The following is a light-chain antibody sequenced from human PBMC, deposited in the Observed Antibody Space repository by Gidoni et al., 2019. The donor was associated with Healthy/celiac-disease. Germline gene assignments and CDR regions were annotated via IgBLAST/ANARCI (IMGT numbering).Light chain of an antibody. CDR2: DAS. V-gene: IGKV1-33*01. CDR1: QDISNY. Sequence: DIQMTQSPSSLSASGGDRVTITCQASQDISNYLNWYQQKPGKAPKLLIYDASNLETGVPSRFSGSGSGTDFTFTISSLQPEDIATYYCQQYDNLLXTFGGGTRVEIK. J-gene: IGKJ4*01. CDR3: QQYDNLLXT.